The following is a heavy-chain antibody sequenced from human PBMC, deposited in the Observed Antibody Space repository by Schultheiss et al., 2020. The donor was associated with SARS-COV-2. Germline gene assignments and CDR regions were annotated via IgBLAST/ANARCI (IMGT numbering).Heavy chain of an antibody. Sequence: SWVRQAPGKGLEWIGEIYHSGSTNYNPSLKSRVTISVDKSKNQFSLKLSSVTAADTAVYYCARVDGPPDYWGQGTLVTVSS. CDR2: IYHSGST. J-gene: IGHJ4*02. V-gene: IGHV4-4*02. D-gene: IGHD4-17*01. CDR3: ARVDGPPDY.